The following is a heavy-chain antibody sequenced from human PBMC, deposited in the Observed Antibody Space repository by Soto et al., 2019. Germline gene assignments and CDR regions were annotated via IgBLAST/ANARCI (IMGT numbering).Heavy chain of an antibody. D-gene: IGHD2-15*01. V-gene: IGHV4-30-2*01. CDR3: ALGGGYVSFDF. CDR1: GVTVCNGGSS. CDR2: IYHIEKN. Sequence: SETLSLTCRVAGVTVCNGGSSWSWIRQTPGKWLEWLGYIYHIEKNYYNPSCKSRLSLSIDRTRDQFSLSLISMTAADKAFYYCALGGGYVSFDFWGQGIQVTVSS. J-gene: IGHJ4*02.